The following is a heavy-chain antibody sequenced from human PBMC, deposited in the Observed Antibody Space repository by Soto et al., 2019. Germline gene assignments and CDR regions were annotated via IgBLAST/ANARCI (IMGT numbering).Heavy chain of an antibody. D-gene: IGHD4-17*01. CDR2: INHSGST. CDR3: ARGWARSAYGDYYYYYGMDV. CDR1: GGSFSGYY. V-gene: IGHV4-34*01. J-gene: IGHJ6*02. Sequence: SETLSLTCAVYGGSFSGYYWSWIRQPPGKGLEWIGEINHSGSTNYNPSLKSRVTISVDTSKNQFSLKLSSVTAADTAVYYCARGWARSAYGDYYYYYGMDVWGHGTTVTVSS.